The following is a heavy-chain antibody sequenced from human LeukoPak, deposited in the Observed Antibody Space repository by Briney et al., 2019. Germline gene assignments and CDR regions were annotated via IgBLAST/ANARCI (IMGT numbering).Heavy chain of an antibody. V-gene: IGHV3-23*01. J-gene: IGHJ4*02. CDR2: ISDSDGST. Sequence: QPGGSLRLSCAASGFTFRNYAMSWVRQAPGKGLEWVSGISDSDGSTYYADSVKGRFTISRDNSENTLYLQMNSLRAEDTAVYYCAKGSHDYSYFDYWGQGTLVTVSS. D-gene: IGHD4-11*01. CDR1: GFTFRNYA. CDR3: AKGSHDYSYFDY.